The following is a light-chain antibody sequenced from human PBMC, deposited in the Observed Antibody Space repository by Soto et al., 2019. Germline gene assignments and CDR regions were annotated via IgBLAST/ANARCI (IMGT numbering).Light chain of an antibody. CDR3: QHSTTYSGT. J-gene: IGKJ3*01. V-gene: IGKV1-5*03. CDR2: WAS. Sequence: DIHMTQSPATLSASVGDRVTITCRTSQSISTWLAWYQQKPGKAPKLLIYWASSLESGVPSRVSGSGSATEFTLTISSLQPDDFATYSCQHSTTYSGTFGPGTKLDIK. CDR1: QSISTW.